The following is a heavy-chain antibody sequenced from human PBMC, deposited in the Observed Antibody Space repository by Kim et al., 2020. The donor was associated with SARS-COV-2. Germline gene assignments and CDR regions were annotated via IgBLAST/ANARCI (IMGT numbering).Heavy chain of an antibody. Sequence: GGSLRLSCAASGFTFSSYSMNWVRQAPGKGLEWVSYISSSSSTIYYADSVKGRFTISRDNAKNSLYLQMNSLRAEDTAVYYCASIYSSGWYTFDYWGQGTLVTVSS. CDR3: ASIYSSGWYTFDY. J-gene: IGHJ4*02. D-gene: IGHD6-19*01. CDR2: ISSSSSTI. V-gene: IGHV3-48*04. CDR1: GFTFSSYS.